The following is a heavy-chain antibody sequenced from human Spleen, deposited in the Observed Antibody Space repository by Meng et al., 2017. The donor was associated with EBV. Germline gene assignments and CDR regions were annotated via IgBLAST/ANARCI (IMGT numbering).Heavy chain of an antibody. J-gene: IGHJ4*02. V-gene: IGHV3-74*01. Sequence: EVPLVGSGGALVQPGGSLRLSCATSGFTFSRYWMHWVRQTPGKGLVWVSRTNEYGTITNYADSVKGRFTISRDNAKNTLYLQMNSLRAEDTALYYCSRDLAGSDDYWGQGTLVTVSS. CDR1: GFTFSRYW. CDR3: SRDLAGSDDY. D-gene: IGHD1-14*01. CDR2: TNEYGTIT.